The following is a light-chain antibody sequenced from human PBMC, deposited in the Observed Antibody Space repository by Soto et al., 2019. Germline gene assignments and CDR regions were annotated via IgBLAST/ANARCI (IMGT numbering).Light chain of an antibody. CDR1: QSLNSGY. Sequence: EIVLTQSPDTLSLSPGERATLSCRASQSLNSGYLAWYQQKPGQAPRLLIYGASSRATGIPDRFSGSRSGTDFTLTIGRLEPEDFAVYYCQQYGSAPYTFGQGTQLEIK. CDR2: GAS. V-gene: IGKV3-20*01. J-gene: IGKJ2*01. CDR3: QQYGSAPYT.